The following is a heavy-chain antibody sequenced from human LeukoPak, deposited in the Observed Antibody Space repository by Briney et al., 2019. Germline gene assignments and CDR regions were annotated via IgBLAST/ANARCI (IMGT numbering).Heavy chain of an antibody. V-gene: IGHV4-59*01. CDR2: IYYSVST. Sequence: SETLYLTCTVSGDSISRYYLGWIRQPPGKGLEWIGYIYYSVSTNYHPSLKSRVTISVDPSKKLFSLKLASVTAADTAVYFWATRAIPANPFYFDFWGQGTLVTVSS. CDR3: ATRAIPANPFYFDF. CDR1: GDSISRYY. D-gene: IGHD2-2*01. J-gene: IGHJ4*02.